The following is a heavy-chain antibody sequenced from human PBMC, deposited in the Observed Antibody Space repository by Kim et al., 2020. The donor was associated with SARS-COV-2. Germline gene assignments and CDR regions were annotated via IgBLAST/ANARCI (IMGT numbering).Heavy chain of an antibody. J-gene: IGHJ3*01. CDR3: ARALPLGDLIFGVVCDAFD. Sequence: SVKVSCKASGGTFSSYAISWVRQAPGQGLEWMGGIIHIFGTTNYAQKFQGRVTITADESTSTAYMELRSLRSDDTAVYYCARALPLGDLIFGVVCDAFD. CDR1: GGTFSSYA. V-gene: IGHV1-69*13. CDR2: IIHIFGTT. D-gene: IGHD3-3*01.